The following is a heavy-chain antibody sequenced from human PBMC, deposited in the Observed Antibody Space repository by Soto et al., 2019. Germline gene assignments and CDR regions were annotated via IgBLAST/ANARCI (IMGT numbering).Heavy chain of an antibody. CDR3: ARGGREYSSSPTDY. CDR1: GGSFSGYY. CDR2: INHSGST. V-gene: IGHV4-34*01. Sequence: SETLSLTCAVYGGSFSGYYWSWIRQPPGKGLEWIGEINHSGSTNYNPSLKSRVTISVDTSKNQFSLKLSSVTAADTAVYYCARGGREYSSSPTDYWGQGTLVTVSS. D-gene: IGHD6-6*01. J-gene: IGHJ4*02.